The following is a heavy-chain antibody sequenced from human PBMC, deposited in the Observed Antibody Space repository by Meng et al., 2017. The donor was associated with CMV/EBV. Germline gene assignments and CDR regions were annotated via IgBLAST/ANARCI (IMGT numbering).Heavy chain of an antibody. J-gene: IGHJ1*01. Sequence: VETGGGLCKAGGSLGLSRAASGFTFSSYSMNWVRQAPGKGLEWVSSISSSSSYIYYADSVKGRFTISRDNAKNSLYLQMNSLRAEDTAVYYCARGEQLAEYFQHWGQGTLVTVSS. CDR1: GFTFSSYS. D-gene: IGHD6-13*01. CDR3: ARGEQLAEYFQH. V-gene: IGHV3-21*01. CDR2: ISSSSSYI.